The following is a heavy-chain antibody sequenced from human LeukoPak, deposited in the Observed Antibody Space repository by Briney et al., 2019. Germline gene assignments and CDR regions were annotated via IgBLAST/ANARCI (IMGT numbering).Heavy chain of an antibody. CDR3: AKELAATGSYYFDY. D-gene: IGHD6-13*01. Sequence: PGGSLRLSCAASGFTFSDYTMSWVCQAPGKGLEWVSTISGSGGYTYYADSVKGRFTISRDNSKNTLYLQMNSLRAEDTAIYYCAKELAATGSYYFDYWGQGTLVTVSS. CDR2: ISGSGGYT. V-gene: IGHV3-23*01. CDR1: GFTFSDYT. J-gene: IGHJ4*02.